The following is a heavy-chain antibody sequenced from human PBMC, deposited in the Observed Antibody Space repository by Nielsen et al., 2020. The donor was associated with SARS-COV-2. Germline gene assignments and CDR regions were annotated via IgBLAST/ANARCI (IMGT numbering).Heavy chain of an antibody. J-gene: IGHJ4*02. CDR3: AKDRHDYGDYYFDY. D-gene: IGHD4-17*01. CDR2: ISSSSSYI. V-gene: IGHV3-21*01. CDR1: GFTFSSYS. Sequence: GGSLRLSCAASGFTFSSYSMNWVRQAPGKGLEWVSSISSSSSYIYYADSVKGRFTISRDNAKNSLYLQMNSLRAEDTAVYYCAKDRHDYGDYYFDYWGQGTLVTVSS.